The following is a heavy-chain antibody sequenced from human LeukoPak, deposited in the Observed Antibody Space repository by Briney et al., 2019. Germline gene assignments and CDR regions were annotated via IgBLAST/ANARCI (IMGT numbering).Heavy chain of an antibody. CDR1: GYTFTSYA. J-gene: IGHJ4*02. V-gene: IGHV1-3*01. CDR3: ARDSRLLWFGEPNHRFDY. Sequence: ASVKVSCKASGYTFTSYAMHWVRQAPGQRLEWMGWINAGNGNTKYSQKFQGRVTITRDTSASTAYMELSSLRSEDTAVYYCARDSRLLWFGEPNHRFDYWGQGTLVTVSS. D-gene: IGHD3-10*01. CDR2: INAGNGNT.